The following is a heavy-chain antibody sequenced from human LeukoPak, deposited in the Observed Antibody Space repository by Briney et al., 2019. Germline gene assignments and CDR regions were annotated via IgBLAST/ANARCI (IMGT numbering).Heavy chain of an antibody. CDR2: IYYSGRG. D-gene: IGHD3-16*01. J-gene: IGHJ4*02. V-gene: IGHV4-59*01. CDR3: ARGTVQMGMGERFFDF. CDR1: AGSISNYY. Sequence: SETLSLTCTVSAGSISNYYWSWIRQPPGKGLEWIGYIYYSGRGDYNASLKSRVSVLVDRSRNQFSLRLSSVTAADTAIYYCARGTVQMGMGERFFDFWGQGTLVTVSS.